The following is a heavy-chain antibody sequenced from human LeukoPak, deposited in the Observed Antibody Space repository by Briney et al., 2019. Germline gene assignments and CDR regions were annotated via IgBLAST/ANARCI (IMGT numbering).Heavy chain of an antibody. CDR3: ASMRVRGVIITGAIDY. CDR1: GGSISSGSYY. V-gene: IGHV4-61*02. CDR2: IYTSGST. Sequence: SETLSLTCTVSGGSISSGSYYWSWIRQPAGKGLEWIGRIYTSGSTNYNPSLKSRVTISVDTSKNQFSLKLSSVTAADTAVCYCASMRVRGVIITGAIDYWGQGTLVTVSS. D-gene: IGHD3-10*01. J-gene: IGHJ4*02.